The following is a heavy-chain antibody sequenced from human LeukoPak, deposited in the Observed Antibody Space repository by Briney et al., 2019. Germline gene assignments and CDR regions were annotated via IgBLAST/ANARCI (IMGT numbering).Heavy chain of an antibody. D-gene: IGHD2/OR15-2a*01. CDR1: GFRFNTYA. CDR3: AKDESGKYCFPSAFDI. V-gene: IGHV3-23*01. J-gene: IGHJ3*02. Sequence: SGGSLRLSCAASGFRFNTYAMVWVRQAPGKGLEWVSAISGSGGSTYYADSVKGRFTISRDNSKNTLYLQMNSLRAEDTAVYHCAKDESGKYCFPSAFDIWGQGTMVTVSS. CDR2: ISGSGGST.